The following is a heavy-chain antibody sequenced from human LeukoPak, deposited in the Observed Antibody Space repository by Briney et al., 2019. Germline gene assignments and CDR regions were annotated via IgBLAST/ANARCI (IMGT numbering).Heavy chain of an antibody. Sequence: GASVKVSCRASEYTFTSYDFHWVRQAPGQGLEWMEMINPSGRTTTNAEKFQGRVTMTRDTSTSTVHMELSSLRSDDTAIYYCATDDLDYGAPGNWGQGTLVIVSS. V-gene: IGHV1-46*01. CDR2: INPSGRTT. CDR3: ATDDLDYGAPGN. J-gene: IGHJ4*02. CDR1: EYTFTSYD. D-gene: IGHD4/OR15-4a*01.